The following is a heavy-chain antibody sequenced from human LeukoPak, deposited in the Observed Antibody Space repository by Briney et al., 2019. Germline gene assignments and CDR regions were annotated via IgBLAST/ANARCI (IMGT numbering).Heavy chain of an antibody. D-gene: IGHD1-1*01. V-gene: IGHV3-20*04. J-gene: IGHJ4*02. CDR2: INWNGGST. CDR1: GFTFDDYG. CDR3: VRGGLEPFDY. Sequence: RPGGSLRLSCAASGFTFDDYGMSWVRQAPGKGLEWVSGINWNGGSTGYADSVKGRFTISRDNARNTLYLQMDSLRVEDVGIYYCVRGGLEPFDYWGRGTLVSVSS.